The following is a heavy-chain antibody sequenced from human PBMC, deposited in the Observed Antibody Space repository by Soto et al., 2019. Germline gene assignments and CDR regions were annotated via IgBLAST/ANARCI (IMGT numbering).Heavy chain of an antibody. D-gene: IGHD3-22*01. CDR2: ISSSSSYT. CDR3: ARVEVYYDSSGYPDY. CDR1: GFTFSDYY. V-gene: IGHV3-11*06. Sequence: PGGSLRLSCAASGFTFSDYYMSWIRQAPGKGLEWVSYISSSSSYTNYADSVKGRSTISRDNAKNSLYLQMNSLRAEDTAVYYCARVEVYYDSSGYPDYWGQGTLVTVSS. J-gene: IGHJ4*02.